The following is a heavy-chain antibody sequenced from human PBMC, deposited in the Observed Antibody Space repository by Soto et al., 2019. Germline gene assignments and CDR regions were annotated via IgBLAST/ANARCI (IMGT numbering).Heavy chain of an antibody. CDR3: AREDSIFSPALSYC. J-gene: IGHJ4*02. CDR2: ISKSDYT. Sequence: LLLSCPVSGFAFTNSGINWVRQAPGQGLEWVSSISKSDYTYYSDSEKGRFTISRDNAKNSVSLQMTTLRVEDTAVYYCAREDSIFSPALSYCCGQGTLVSLSS. V-gene: IGHV3-21*01. CDR1: GFAFTNSG. D-gene: IGHD2-2*01.